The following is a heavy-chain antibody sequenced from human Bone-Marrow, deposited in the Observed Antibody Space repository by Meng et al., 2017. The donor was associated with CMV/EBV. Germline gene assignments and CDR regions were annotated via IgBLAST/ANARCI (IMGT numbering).Heavy chain of an antibody. D-gene: IGHD2-2*01. J-gene: IGHJ4*02. CDR2: IYHSGST. V-gene: IGHV4-38-2*02. CDR1: GYSISSGYY. CDR3: AREAYQLLFLDY. Sequence: GSLRLSCTVSGYSISSGYYWGWIRQPPGKGLEWIGSIYHSGSTYYNPSLKSRVTISVDTSKNQFSLKLSSVTAADTAVYYCAREAYQLLFLDYWGQGTLVTVSS.